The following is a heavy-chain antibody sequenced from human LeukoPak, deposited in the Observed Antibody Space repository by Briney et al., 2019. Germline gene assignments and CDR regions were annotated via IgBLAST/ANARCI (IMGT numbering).Heavy chain of an antibody. CDR3: ARYSVHDDSFDY. CDR1: GGSIRNYH. Sequence: PSETLSLTCTVSGGSIRNYHWSWIRHPPGKGLEWIGYLYYSGSTSYNPSLKSRVTISVDTSKNQFSLRLSSVTAADSAVYYCARYSVHDDSFDYWGQGTLVTVSS. J-gene: IGHJ4*02. CDR2: LYYSGST. V-gene: IGHV4-59*01. D-gene: IGHD5/OR15-5a*01.